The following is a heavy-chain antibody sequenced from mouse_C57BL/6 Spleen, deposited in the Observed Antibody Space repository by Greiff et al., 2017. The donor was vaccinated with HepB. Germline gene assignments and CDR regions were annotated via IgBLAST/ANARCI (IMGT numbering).Heavy chain of an antibody. V-gene: IGHV5-16*01. D-gene: IGHD2-4*01. CDR3: ARARLRDYAMDY. Sequence: DVQLVESEGGLVQPGSSMKLSCTASGFTFSDYYMAWVRQVPEKGLEWVANINYDGSSTYYLDSLKSRFIISRDNAKNILYLQMSSLKSEDTATYYCARARLRDYAMDYWGQGTSVTVSS. J-gene: IGHJ4*01. CDR2: INYDGSST. CDR1: GFTFSDYY.